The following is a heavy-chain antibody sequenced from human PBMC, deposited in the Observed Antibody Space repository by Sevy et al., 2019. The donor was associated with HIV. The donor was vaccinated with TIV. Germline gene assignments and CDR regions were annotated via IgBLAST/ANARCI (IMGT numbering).Heavy chain of an antibody. V-gene: IGHV1-69*13. CDR3: ARGGGNGWYYFDY. CDR1: GGTFSSYG. J-gene: IGHJ4*02. D-gene: IGHD6-19*01. Sequence: ASVKVSCKASGGTFSSYGISWVRQAPGQGLEWMGGIIPILGTVNYTLKFQGRVTITADESTKTAYMELRSLRSDDMAVYYCARGGGNGWYYFDYWGQETLVTVSS. CDR2: IIPILGTV.